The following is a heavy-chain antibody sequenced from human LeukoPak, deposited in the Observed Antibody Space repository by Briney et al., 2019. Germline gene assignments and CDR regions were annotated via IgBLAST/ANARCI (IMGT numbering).Heavy chain of an antibody. Sequence: PSETLSLTCTVSGGSINSYYWSWVRQPPGKGLEWIGFIYYTGSTYYNPSLESRVTMSVDKSKNQFSLKLTSVTAADTALYYCARRTGAATWALDYWGQGTLVTVSS. J-gene: IGHJ4*02. CDR2: IYYTGST. CDR1: GGSINSYY. D-gene: IGHD6-13*01. V-gene: IGHV4-59*08. CDR3: ARRTGAATWALDY.